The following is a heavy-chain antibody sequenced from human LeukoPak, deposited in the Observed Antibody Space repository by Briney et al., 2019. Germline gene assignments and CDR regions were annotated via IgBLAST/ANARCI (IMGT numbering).Heavy chain of an antibody. CDR1: GGSIRSSGYY. J-gene: IGHJ4*02. CDR2: IYNVGST. D-gene: IGHD3-10*01. CDR3: ASYPLRFGDSDY. V-gene: IGHV4-39*01. Sequence: SETLSLTCTVSGGSIRSSGYYWVWIRQPPGKGLEWIGNIYNVGSTSYNPSLKSRVTISVDTSKNQFSLRLTSVTAADTAVYFCASYPLRFGDSDYWGQRTLVTVSS.